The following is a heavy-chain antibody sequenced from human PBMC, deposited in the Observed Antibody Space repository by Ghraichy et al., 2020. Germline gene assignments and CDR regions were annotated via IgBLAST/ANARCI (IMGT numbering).Heavy chain of an antibody. Sequence: SGPTLVKPTQTLTLTCTFSGFSLSTSGVGVGWIRQPPGKALEWLALIYWNDDKRYSPSLKSRLTITKDTSKNQVVLTMTNMDPVDTATYYCAHNHYYDSSGYQGRYYGMDVWGQGTTVTVSS. D-gene: IGHD3-22*01. CDR3: AHNHYYDSSGYQGRYYGMDV. J-gene: IGHJ6*02. CDR2: IYWNDDK. V-gene: IGHV2-5*01. CDR1: GFSLSTSGVG.